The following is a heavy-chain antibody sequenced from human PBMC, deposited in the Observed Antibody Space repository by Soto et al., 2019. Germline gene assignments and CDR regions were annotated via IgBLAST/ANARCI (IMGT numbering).Heavy chain of an antibody. V-gene: IGHV1-3*01. CDR2: INAGNGNT. D-gene: IGHD6-6*01. Sequence: ASVKVSCKASGYTFTSYAMHWVRQAPGQRLEWMGWINAGNGNTKYSQKFQGRVTITRDTSASTAYMELSSLRSEDTAVYYCASVFGQQLVGGKAFDIWGQGTMVTVSS. CDR3: ASVFGQQLVGGKAFDI. CDR1: GYTFTSYA. J-gene: IGHJ3*02.